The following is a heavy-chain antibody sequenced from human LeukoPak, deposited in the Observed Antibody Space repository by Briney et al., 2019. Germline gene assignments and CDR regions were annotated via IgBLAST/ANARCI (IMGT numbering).Heavy chain of an antibody. J-gene: IGHJ4*02. CDR3: ARVALTPTFDY. Sequence: GGSLRLSCAASGFTFSSYSMNWVRQAPGKGLEWVSSISSSSSYIFYADSVKGRFTISRDNAKNSLYLQMNSLRAEDTAVYYCARVALTPTFDYWGQGTLVTVSS. CDR2: ISSSSSYI. V-gene: IGHV3-21*01. CDR1: GFTFSSYS.